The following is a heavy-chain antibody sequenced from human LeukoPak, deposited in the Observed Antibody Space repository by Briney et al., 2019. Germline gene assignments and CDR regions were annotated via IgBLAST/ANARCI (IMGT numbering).Heavy chain of an antibody. CDR1: GDSVSSNTAS. V-gene: IGHV6-1*01. CDR3: TREFDY. Sequence: SQTLSLTCTISGDSVSSNTASWNWLRQSPSGGLEWLGRTYYRSKWNNDYAESVKSRITINPDASKNQFSLQLNSVTPEDTAVYYCTREFDYWGQGTLVTVSS. J-gene: IGHJ4*02. CDR2: TYYRSKWNN.